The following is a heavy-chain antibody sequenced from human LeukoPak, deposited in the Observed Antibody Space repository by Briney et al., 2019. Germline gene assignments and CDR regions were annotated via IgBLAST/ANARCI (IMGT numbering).Heavy chain of an antibody. CDR1: GYSFTSYN. D-gene: IGHD6-13*01. J-gene: IGHJ6*02. V-gene: IGHV1-46*01. CDR2: INPSGGST. Sequence: ASVKVSFKASGYSFTSYNMHWVRQAPGQGLEWMGIINPSGGSTSYAQKFQGRVTITRDTSTSTVYMELSSLRSEDTAVYYCARWSIIAGGTSRDYGMDVWGQGTTVTVSS. CDR3: ARWSIIAGGTSRDYGMDV.